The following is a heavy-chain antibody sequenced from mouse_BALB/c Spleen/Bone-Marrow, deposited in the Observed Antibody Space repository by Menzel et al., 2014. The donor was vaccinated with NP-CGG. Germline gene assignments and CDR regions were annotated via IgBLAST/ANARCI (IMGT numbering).Heavy chain of an antibody. CDR3: ARGNPLYALDY. CDR2: INPSTGYT. D-gene: IGHD2-1*01. V-gene: IGHV1-7*01. J-gene: IGHJ4*01. Sequence: VQLQQSGAELAKPGASVKMSCKASGYTFTSYWMHWVKQRPGQGLEWIGYINPSTGYTDYNQKFNDRATLTADKSSSTHYMQLSGPTSKDSAVYYCARGNPLYALDYWGQGTPVTVSS. CDR1: GYTFTSYW.